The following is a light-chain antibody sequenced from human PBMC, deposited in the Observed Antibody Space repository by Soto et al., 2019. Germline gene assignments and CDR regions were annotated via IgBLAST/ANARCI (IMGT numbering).Light chain of an antibody. CDR3: QQLNSYPFT. CDR2: AAS. J-gene: IGKJ4*01. Sequence: DIQLTQSPSFLSASVGDRVTITCQASQGISSYLAWYQQKPGKAPKLLIYAASTLQSGVPSRFSGSGSGTEFTLTISSLQPEDFAACYCQQLNSYPFTFGGGTKVEIK. CDR1: QGISSY. V-gene: IGKV1-9*01.